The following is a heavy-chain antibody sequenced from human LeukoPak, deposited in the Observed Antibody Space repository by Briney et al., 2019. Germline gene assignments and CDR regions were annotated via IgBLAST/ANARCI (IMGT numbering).Heavy chain of an antibody. Sequence: ASVKVSCKASGGTFSSYAISWVRQAPGQGLEWMGGIIPILGTANYAQKFQGRVTITADESTSTAYMELSSLRSEDTAVYYCARDSIYCSGGSCDLEINWFDPWGQGTLVTVSS. J-gene: IGHJ5*02. CDR2: IIPILGTA. CDR3: ARDSIYCSGGSCDLEINWFDP. V-gene: IGHV1-69*13. CDR1: GGTFSSYA. D-gene: IGHD2-15*01.